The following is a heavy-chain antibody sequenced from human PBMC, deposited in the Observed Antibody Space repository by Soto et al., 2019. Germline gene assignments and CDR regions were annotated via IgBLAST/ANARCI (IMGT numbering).Heavy chain of an antibody. D-gene: IGHD3-16*01. CDR1: GGSLSSYY. V-gene: IGHV4-59*01. CDR2: IYYSGST. CDR3: ARTRNKRIMLTFGVAVFDY. Sequence: SETLSLTCTVSGGSLSSYYWSWLRQPPGKGLEWIGYIYYSGSTNYNPSLKSRVTISVDTSKNQFSLKLSSVTAADTAVYYCARTRNKRIMLTFGVAVFDYWGQGTLVTVSS. J-gene: IGHJ4*02.